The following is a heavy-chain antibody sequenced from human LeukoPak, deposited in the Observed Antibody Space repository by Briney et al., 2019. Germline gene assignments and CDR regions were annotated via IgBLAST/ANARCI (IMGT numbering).Heavy chain of an antibody. V-gene: IGHV3-30*01. CDR2: ISYDGSNK. CDR1: GFTFSSYA. Sequence: HSGRSLRLSCAASGFTFSSYAMHWVRQAPGKGLEWVAVISYDGSNKYYADSVKGRFTISRDNSKNTLYLQINSLRAEDTAVYYCARDKELSSGYYYGAFDIWGQGTMVTVSS. CDR3: ARDKELSSGYYYGAFDI. D-gene: IGHD3-22*01. J-gene: IGHJ3*02.